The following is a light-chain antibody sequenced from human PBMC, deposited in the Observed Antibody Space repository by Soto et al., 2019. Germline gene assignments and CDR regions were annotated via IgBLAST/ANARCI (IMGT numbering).Light chain of an antibody. CDR1: QSISSY. J-gene: IGKJ1*01. V-gene: IGKV1-39*01. CDR2: AAS. Sequence: IQMTQSPSSLSASVGDRVTITCRASQSISSYLNWYQQKPGKAPKLLIYAASSLQSGVPSRFRGSGSGTDFTLTISSLQPEDFATYYCQQSYSTWTFGQGTKVDIK. CDR3: QQSYSTWT.